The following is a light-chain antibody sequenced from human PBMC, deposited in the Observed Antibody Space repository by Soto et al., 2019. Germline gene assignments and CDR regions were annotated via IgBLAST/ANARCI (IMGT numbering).Light chain of an antibody. CDR2: GNS. CDR1: SSNIGAGYD. Sequence: QSVLTQPPSVSGAPGQTVTISCTGSSSNIGAGYDVHWYQQLPGTAPKLLIYGNSNRPSGVPDRFSGSKSGTSASLAITGLQADDEADYYCQYYDSSLSGHVVFGGGTKLTVL. CDR3: QYYDSSLSGHVV. J-gene: IGLJ2*01. V-gene: IGLV1-40*01.